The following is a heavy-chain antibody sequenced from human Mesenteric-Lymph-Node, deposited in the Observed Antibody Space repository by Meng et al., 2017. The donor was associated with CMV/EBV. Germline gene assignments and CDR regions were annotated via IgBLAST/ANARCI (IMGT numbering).Heavy chain of an antibody. V-gene: IGHV1-46*01. D-gene: IGHD4-17*01. CDR1: GYTFTSYD. CDR2: INPSGGNT. CDR3: ARGFLGDYGDLGY. J-gene: IGHJ4*02. Sequence: ASVKVSCKASGYTFTSYDINWVRQAPGQGLEWMGLINPSGGNTRYAQNFQARVTMTRDTSTSTVYMDLSSLRSEDTAVYYCARGFLGDYGDLGYWGQGTLVTVSS.